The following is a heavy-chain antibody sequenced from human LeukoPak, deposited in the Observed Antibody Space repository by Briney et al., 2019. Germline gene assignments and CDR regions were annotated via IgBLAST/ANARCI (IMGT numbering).Heavy chain of an antibody. D-gene: IGHD3-9*01. CDR3: ARVPYDILTGYYMGGPRDYYYYGMDV. J-gene: IGHJ6*02. V-gene: IGHV1-2*02. CDR2: INPHSGGT. CDR1: GYTFSDYY. Sequence: ASVKVSCKASGYTFSDYYLHWVRQAPGHGLEWMGWINPHSGGTHYAQKFQGRVTMTRDTSISTAYMELSRLRSDDTAVYYCARVPYDILTGYYMGGPRDYYYYGMDVWGQGTTVTVSS.